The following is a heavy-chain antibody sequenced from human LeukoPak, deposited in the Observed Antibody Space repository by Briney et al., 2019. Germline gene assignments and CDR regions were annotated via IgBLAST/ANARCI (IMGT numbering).Heavy chain of an antibody. V-gene: IGHV3-21*01. CDR1: GFTFSSYS. CDR3: ARFYSSSWRNFDY. J-gene: IGHJ4*02. D-gene: IGHD6-13*01. CDR2: ISSSSSYI. Sequence: GGSLRLSCAASGFTFSSYSMNWVRQAPGKGQEWVSSISSSSSYIYYADSVKGRFTISRDNAKNPLYLQMNSLRAEDTTVYYCARFYSSSWRNFDYWGQGTLVTVSS.